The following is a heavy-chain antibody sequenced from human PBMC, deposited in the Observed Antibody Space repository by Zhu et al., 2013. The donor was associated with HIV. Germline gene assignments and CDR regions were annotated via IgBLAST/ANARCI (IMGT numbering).Heavy chain of an antibody. Sequence: VQLVQSGAEVKKPGASVKVSCKASGYTSTSYGISWVRQAPGQGLEWMGKIDPRVSVTTSYTRKFQGRVTLTLDTSTSTAYMELSSLTSEDTAIYYCAKDLTTGWSMDHWGQGTLVTVSS. CDR1: GYTSTSYG. D-gene: IGHD1-1*01. CDR3: AKDLTTGWSMDH. V-gene: IGHV1-18*01. CDR2: IDPRVSVTT. J-gene: IGHJ4*02.